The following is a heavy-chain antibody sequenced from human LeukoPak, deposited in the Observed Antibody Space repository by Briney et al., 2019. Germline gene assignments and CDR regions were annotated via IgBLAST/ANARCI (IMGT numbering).Heavy chain of an antibody. D-gene: IGHD1-26*01. CDR2: ISSRSDYI. V-gene: IGHV3-21*01. CDR3: AKVEVGATLTFDY. J-gene: IGHJ4*02. Sequence: GXSLRLSCAAXXFTFSSFTMNWVRQAPGKGVEWVSAISSRSDYIYYADSVKGRLTISRDNSKNTLYLQMNSLRAEDTAVYYCAKVEVGATLTFDYWGQGTLVTVSS. CDR1: XFTFSSFT.